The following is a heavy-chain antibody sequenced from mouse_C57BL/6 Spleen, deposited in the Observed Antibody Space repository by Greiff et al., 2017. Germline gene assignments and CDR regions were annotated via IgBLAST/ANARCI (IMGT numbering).Heavy chain of an antibody. CDR1: GYSITSGYD. CDR2: ISYSGST. V-gene: IGHV3-1*01. D-gene: IGHD2-5*01. Sequence: EVKLEESGPGMVKPSQSLSLTCTVTGYSITSGYDWHWIRHFPGNKLEWMGYISYSGSTNYNPSLTSRISITHDTSKNHFFLKLNSVTTEDTATYYGARGDSNWAYAMDYWGQGTSVTVSS. CDR3: ARGDSNWAYAMDY. J-gene: IGHJ4*01.